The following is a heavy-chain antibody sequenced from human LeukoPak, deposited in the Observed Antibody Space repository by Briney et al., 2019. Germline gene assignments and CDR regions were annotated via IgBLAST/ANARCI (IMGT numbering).Heavy chain of an antibody. Sequence: GASVKVSCKASGYTFTGYYMHWVRQAPGQGLEWMGWMNPNSGNTGYAQKFQGRVTITRNTSMSTAYMELSSLRSEDTAVYYCARGFRLGELSSHFDYWGQGTLVTVSS. CDR1: GYTFTGYY. CDR3: ARGFRLGELSSHFDY. V-gene: IGHV1-8*03. D-gene: IGHD3-16*02. J-gene: IGHJ4*02. CDR2: MNPNSGNT.